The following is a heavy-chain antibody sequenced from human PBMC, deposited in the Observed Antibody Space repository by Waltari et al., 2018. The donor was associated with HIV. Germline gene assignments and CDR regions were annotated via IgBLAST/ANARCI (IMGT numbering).Heavy chain of an antibody. CDR3: ARDRQFIITAQGVQRGDYYALDV. Sequence: QLQLVQSGAEVKKPGSSVRVSCKASGGPFNNLFINWVRQAPGQGLEWMGGINPIIDAAEHARKFQGRVSITADKSTNTVYLQLSSLGSEDTAVYYCARDRQFIITAQGVQRGDYYALDVWGQGTTVTVSS. V-gene: IGHV1-69*06. CDR1: GGPFNNLF. J-gene: IGHJ6*02. CDR2: INPIIDAA. D-gene: IGHD3-10*01.